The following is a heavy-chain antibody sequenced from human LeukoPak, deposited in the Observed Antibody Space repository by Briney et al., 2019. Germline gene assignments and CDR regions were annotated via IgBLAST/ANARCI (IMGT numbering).Heavy chain of an antibody. V-gene: IGHV3-74*01. J-gene: IGHJ3*02. CDR1: GFTFSSYW. CDR3: ARQVFDSSGDDAFDI. CDR2: INSDGSST. Sequence: GGSLRLSCAASGFTFSSYWMHWVRQAPGKGLVWVSRINSDGSSTSYADSVKGRFTISRDNAKNTLYLQMNSLRAEDTAVYYCARQVFDSSGDDAFDIWGQGTMVTVSS. D-gene: IGHD3-22*01.